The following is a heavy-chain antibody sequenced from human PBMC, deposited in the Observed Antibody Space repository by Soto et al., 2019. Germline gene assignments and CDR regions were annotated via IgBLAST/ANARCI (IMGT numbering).Heavy chain of an antibody. Sequence: GGSLRLSCAASGLTFRSYWMHWVRQAPGKGLVWVSRINTDGSVAMYVDSVKGRFTISRDNSKNTLYLQMNSLRGEDTAVYYCAKDLSEMATTQWLDSWGQGT. CDR2: INTDGSVA. V-gene: IGHV3-74*03. J-gene: IGHJ5*01. CDR1: GLTFRSYW. CDR3: AKDLSEMATTQWLDS. D-gene: IGHD1-1*01.